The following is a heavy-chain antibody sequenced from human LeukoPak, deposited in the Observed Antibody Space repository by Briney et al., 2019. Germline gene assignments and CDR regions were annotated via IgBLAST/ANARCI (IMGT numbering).Heavy chain of an antibody. CDR3: ARGKPYYDFWSGYQNWFDP. Sequence: SETLSLTCTVSGGSISSYYWSWIRQPPGKGLEWIGYIYYSGSTNYNPSLKSRVTISVDTSKNQFSLKLSSVTAADTAVYYCARGKPYYDFWSGYQNWFDPWGQGTLVTVSS. CDR2: IYYSGST. D-gene: IGHD3-3*01. CDR1: GGSISSYY. V-gene: IGHV4-59*01. J-gene: IGHJ5*02.